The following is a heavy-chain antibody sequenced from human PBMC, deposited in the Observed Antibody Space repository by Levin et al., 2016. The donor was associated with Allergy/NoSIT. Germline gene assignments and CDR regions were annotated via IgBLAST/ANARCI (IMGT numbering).Heavy chain of an antibody. D-gene: IGHD6-19*01. Sequence: VRQAPGKGLEWIGYIYYNGSPNYKPSLKSRVTISLDTSKNQFSLKLRSVTAADTAVYYCARGHISGWYYFHYWGQGTLVTVSS. V-gene: IGHV4-59*01. CDR3: ARGHISGWYYFHY. CDR2: IYYNGSP. J-gene: IGHJ4*02.